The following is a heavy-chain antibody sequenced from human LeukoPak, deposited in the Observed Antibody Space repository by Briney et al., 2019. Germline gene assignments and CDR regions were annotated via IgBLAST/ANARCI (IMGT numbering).Heavy chain of an antibody. CDR1: GGSISSSSYY. Sequence: SETLSLTCTVSGGSISSSSYYWGWIRQPPGKGLEWIGGVTYSGKPYSNPSLKSRVTISLDASKNQISLKLASVTAADTAVYYCARETEEGQRSTNFGVVFMVWFGHWGQGSLVTVSS. CDR3: ARETEEGQRSTNFGVVFMVWFGH. V-gene: IGHV4-39*07. D-gene: IGHD3-3*01. CDR2: VTYSGKP. J-gene: IGHJ5*02.